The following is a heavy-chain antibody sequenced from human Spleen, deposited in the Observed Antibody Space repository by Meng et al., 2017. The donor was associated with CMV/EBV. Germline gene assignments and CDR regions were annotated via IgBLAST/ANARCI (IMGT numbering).Heavy chain of an antibody. Sequence: GESLKISCAASGLTLSNYEMNWVRQAPGKGLEWISYISSSGSSISYADSVKGRFTVSRDSAKNSLYLQMDSLRAEDTAVYYCARLDIVVAPVGFYYYALDVWGQGTPVTVSS. D-gene: IGHD2-2*01. CDR3: ARLDIVVAPVGFYYYALDV. J-gene: IGHJ6*02. CDR1: GLTLSNYE. V-gene: IGHV3-48*03. CDR2: ISSSGSSI.